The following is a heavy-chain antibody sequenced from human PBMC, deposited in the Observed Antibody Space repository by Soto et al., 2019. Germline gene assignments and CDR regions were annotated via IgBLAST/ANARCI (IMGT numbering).Heavy chain of an antibody. D-gene: IGHD3-22*01. CDR1: GFTFSSYA. V-gene: IGHV3-30-3*01. J-gene: IGHJ4*02. CDR3: ARDPYYDYYDTPGYFDY. Sequence: QVQLVESGGGVVQPGRSLRLSCAASGFTFSSYAMHWVRQAPGKGLEWVAVISYDGSNKYYADSVKGRFTISRDNSTNXXYLQMNSLRAEDTAVYYCARDPYYDYYDTPGYFDYWGQGTLVTVSS. CDR2: ISYDGSNK.